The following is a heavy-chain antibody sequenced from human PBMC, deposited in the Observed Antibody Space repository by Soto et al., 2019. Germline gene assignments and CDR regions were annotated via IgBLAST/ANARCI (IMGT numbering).Heavy chain of an antibody. CDR3: AKDLAYGDYVFYYFDY. V-gene: IGHV3-30*18. CDR1: GFTFSSYG. J-gene: IGHJ4*02. CDR2: ISYDGSNK. D-gene: IGHD4-17*01. Sequence: VQLVESGGGVVQPGRSLRLSCAASGFTFSSYGMHWVRQAPGKGLEWVAVISYDGSNKYYADSVKGRFTISRDNSKNTLYLQMNSLRAEDTAVYYCAKDLAYGDYVFYYFDYWGQGTLVTVSS.